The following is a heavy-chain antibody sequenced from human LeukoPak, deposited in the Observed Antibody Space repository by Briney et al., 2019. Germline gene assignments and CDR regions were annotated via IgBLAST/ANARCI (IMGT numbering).Heavy chain of an antibody. J-gene: IGHJ3*02. CDR2: ISGGGETT. Sequence: GGSLRLSCVASGFTFNIYPMSWVRQAPGKGLEWVSAISGGGETTLYADSVEGRFTISRDNSRNTLFLQMSSLRAEDTAVYFCAGKSPTTTRQHAFDIRGRGTMVTVS. V-gene: IGHV3-23*01. CDR3: AGKSPTTTRQHAFDI. CDR1: GFTFNIYP. D-gene: IGHD1/OR15-1a*01.